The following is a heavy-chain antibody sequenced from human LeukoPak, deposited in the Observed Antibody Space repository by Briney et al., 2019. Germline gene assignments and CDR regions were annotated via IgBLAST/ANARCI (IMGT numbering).Heavy chain of an antibody. CDR2: INPNSGGT. CDR1: GYTFTGYY. V-gene: IGHV1-2*02. Sequence: ASVKVSCKASGYTFTGYYMHWVRQAPGQGLEWMGWINPNSGGTNYAQKFQGRVTMTSDTSISTAYMELSRLRSDDTAMYYCARDKLGLGELSLYDQWGQGTLVTVFS. CDR3: ARDKLGLGELSLYDQ. D-gene: IGHD3-16*02. J-gene: IGHJ5*02.